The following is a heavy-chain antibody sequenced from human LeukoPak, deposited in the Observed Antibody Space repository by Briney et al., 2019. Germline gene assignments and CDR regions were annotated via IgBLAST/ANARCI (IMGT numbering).Heavy chain of an antibody. Sequence: GGSLRLSCAASGFTVSSSYMSWVRQAPGKGLEWVSVIYSGGTTSYADSVKGRFTISRDNSKNTLYLQMNSLRVEDTAVYYCARDPTLLSSGWQGFYFDFWGQGTLVTVSS. CDR3: ARDPTLLSSGWQGFYFDF. V-gene: IGHV3-66*01. D-gene: IGHD6-25*01. CDR2: IYSGGTT. CDR1: GFTVSSSY. J-gene: IGHJ4*02.